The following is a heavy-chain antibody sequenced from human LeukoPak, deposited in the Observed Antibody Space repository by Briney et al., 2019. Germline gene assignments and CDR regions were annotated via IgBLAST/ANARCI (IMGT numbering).Heavy chain of an antibody. V-gene: IGHV4-61*02. D-gene: IGHD3-22*01. Sequence: SETLSLTCTVSGGSISSGSYYWSWIRQPAGKGLEWIGRIYTSGSTNYNPSLKSRVTISVDTSKNQFSLKLSSVTAADTAVYYCASPHYYDSSGSEYWGQGTLVTVYS. CDR1: GGSISSGSYY. CDR3: ASPHYYDSSGSEY. J-gene: IGHJ4*02. CDR2: IYTSGST.